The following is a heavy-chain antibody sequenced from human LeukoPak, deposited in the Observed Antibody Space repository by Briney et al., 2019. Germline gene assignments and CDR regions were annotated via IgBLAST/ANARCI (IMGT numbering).Heavy chain of an antibody. CDR1: GYTFTSYY. CDR3: ASTPGVVPAATLDY. CDR2: INPSGGST. D-gene: IGHD2-2*01. V-gene: IGHV1-46*01. Sequence: ASVKVSCKASGYTFTSYYMHWVQQAPGQGLEWMGIINPSGGSTSYAQKFQGRVTMTRDMSTSTVYMELSSLRSEDTAVYYCASTPGVVPAATLDYWGQGTLVTVYS. J-gene: IGHJ4*02.